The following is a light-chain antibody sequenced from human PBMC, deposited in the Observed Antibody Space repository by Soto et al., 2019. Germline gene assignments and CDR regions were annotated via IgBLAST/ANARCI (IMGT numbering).Light chain of an antibody. CDR2: GAS. CDR3: QQSYSTLLS. Sequence: DIELTQSPSSLSASVGDRVTITCRASQSISTFLNWYQHKRGKAPKLLIHGASSLQSGVPFRFTGSGSGTGFSLTISGLQPEDSATYYCQQSYSTLLSFGGGTKVDIK. CDR1: QSISTF. J-gene: IGKJ4*01. V-gene: IGKV1-39*01.